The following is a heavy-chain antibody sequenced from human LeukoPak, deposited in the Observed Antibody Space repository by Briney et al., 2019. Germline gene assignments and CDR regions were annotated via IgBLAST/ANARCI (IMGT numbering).Heavy chain of an antibody. J-gene: IGHJ3*02. CDR3: AREGDSSGYYNDAFDI. V-gene: IGHV3-66*01. Sequence: GSLRLSCAASGFTVSSNYMSWVRQAPGKGLEWVSVIYSGGSTYYADSVKGRFTISRDNAKNSLYLQMNSLRAEDTAVYYCAREGDSSGYYNDAFDIWGQGTMVTVSS. CDR2: IYSGGST. CDR1: GFTVSSNY. D-gene: IGHD3-22*01.